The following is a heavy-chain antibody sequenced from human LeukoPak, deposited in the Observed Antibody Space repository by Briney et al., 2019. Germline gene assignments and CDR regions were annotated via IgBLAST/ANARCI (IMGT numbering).Heavy chain of an antibody. V-gene: IGHV4-59*08. CDR1: GGSFSGYY. J-gene: IGHJ4*02. Sequence: SETLSLTCAVYGGSFSGYYWSWIRQPPGKGLEWIGYIYYSGSTNYNPSLKSRVTISVDTSKNQFSLKLSSVTAADTAVYYCARYDGGFCDYWGQGTLVTVSS. CDR3: ARYDGGFCDY. D-gene: IGHD1-1*01. CDR2: IYYSGST.